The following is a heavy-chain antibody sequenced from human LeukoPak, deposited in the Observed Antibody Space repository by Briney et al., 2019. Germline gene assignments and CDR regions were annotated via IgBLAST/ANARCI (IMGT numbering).Heavy chain of an antibody. J-gene: IGHJ4*02. Sequence: GGSLRLSCAASGFAFNTYDMHWVRQVTGKGLEWVSSIGTTGDTYYPGSVKGRFTISRDNAKNSLYLQMNSLRGEDTAVYYCARDLANRGVSDYWGQGTLVTVSS. CDR1: GFAFNTYD. CDR3: ARDLANRGVSDY. CDR2: IGTTGDT. V-gene: IGHV3-13*01. D-gene: IGHD3-10*01.